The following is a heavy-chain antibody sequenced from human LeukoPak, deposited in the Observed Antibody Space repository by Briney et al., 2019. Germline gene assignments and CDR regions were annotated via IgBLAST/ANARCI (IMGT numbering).Heavy chain of an antibody. J-gene: IGHJ4*02. CDR2: ISSSSSYI. V-gene: IGHV3-21*01. CDR3: ARAPGGGYQPFDY. Sequence: GGSLRLSCAASGFTFSSYAMSWVRQAPGKGLEWVSSISSSSSYIYYADSVKGRFTISRDNAKNSLYLQMNSLRAEDTAVYYCARAPGGGYQPFDYWGQGTLVTVSS. D-gene: IGHD2-2*01. CDR1: GFTFSSYA.